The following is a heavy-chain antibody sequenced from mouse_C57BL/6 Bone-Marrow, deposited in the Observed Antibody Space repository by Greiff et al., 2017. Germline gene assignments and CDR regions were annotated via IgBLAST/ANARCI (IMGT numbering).Heavy chain of an antibody. CDR1: GYTFTDSN. V-gene: IGHV1-22*01. CDR3: ARKRGYWYIDV. J-gene: IGHJ1*03. Sequence: EVQLQQSGPELVKPGASVKMSCKASGYTFTDSNMHWVKQSHGKSLEWIGYINPNNGGTSYNQKFKGKATLTVNKSSSTAYMELRSLTSEDSAVYYCARKRGYWYIDVWGTGTTVTVSS. CDR2: INPNNGGT.